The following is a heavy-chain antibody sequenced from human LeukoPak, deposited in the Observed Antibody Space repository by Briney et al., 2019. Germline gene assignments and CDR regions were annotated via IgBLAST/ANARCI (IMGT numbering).Heavy chain of an antibody. V-gene: IGHV4-59*08. CDR2: LYYSGST. Sequence: SETLSLTCTVSGGSISGYFWSWIRQPPGEGLELIGYLYYSGSTNYNPSLKSRVTVSVDTSKDQFSLRLSSVTAADTAVYYCARLLAVAGGDAFDIWGQGKMVTVSS. CDR1: GGSISGYF. D-gene: IGHD6-19*01. CDR3: ARLLAVAGGDAFDI. J-gene: IGHJ3*02.